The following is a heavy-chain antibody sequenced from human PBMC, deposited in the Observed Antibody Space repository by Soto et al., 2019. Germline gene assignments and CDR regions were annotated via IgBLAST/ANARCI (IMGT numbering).Heavy chain of an antibody. CDR2: INAGNGNT. V-gene: IGHV1-3*01. Sequence: ASVKVSCKASGYTFTSYAMHWVRQAPGQRLEWMGWINAGNGNTKYSQRFQGRVTITRDTSASTAYMELSSLRSEDTAVYYCASQEFYDRNSALDDWGQGTLVTVSS. CDR3: ASQEFYDRNSALDD. CDR1: GYTFTSYA. D-gene: IGHD3-10*01. J-gene: IGHJ4*02.